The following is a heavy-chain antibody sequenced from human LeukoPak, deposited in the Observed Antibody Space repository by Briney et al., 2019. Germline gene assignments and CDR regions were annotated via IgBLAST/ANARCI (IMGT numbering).Heavy chain of an antibody. CDR3: ARDLSRMYSGDLKGTMDV. Sequence: ASVKVSCKASGYTFTSYYMHWVRQAPGQGLEWMGIINPSGGSTSYAQKFQGRVTMTRDTSTSTVYMELSSLRSEDTAVYYCARDLSRMYSGDLKGTMDVWGQGTTVTVSS. CDR1: GYTFTSYY. J-gene: IGHJ6*02. V-gene: IGHV1-46*01. CDR2: INPSGGST. D-gene: IGHD6-19*01.